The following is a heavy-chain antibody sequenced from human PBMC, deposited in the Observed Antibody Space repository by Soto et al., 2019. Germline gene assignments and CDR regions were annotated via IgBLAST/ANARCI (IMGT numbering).Heavy chain of an antibody. J-gene: IGHJ6*02. V-gene: IGHV5-51*01. D-gene: IGHD6-6*01. Sequence: GESLKISCKGSGYSFTSYWIGWVRQMPGKGLEWMGIIYPGDSDTRYSPSFQGQVTISADKSISTAYLQWSSLKASDTAMYYWARKGPTRSSSSNYYYYGMNVGGQGTRFPFSS. CDR3: ARKGPTRSSSSNYYYYGMNV. CDR2: IYPGDSDT. CDR1: GYSFTSYW.